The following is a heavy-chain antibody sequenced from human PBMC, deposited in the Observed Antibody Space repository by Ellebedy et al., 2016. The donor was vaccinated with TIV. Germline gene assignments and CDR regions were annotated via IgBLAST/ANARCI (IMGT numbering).Heavy chain of an antibody. Sequence: GESLKISFAASGFTFSDYYMSWSRQAPGKGLEWVAYTSGSGNNIYYADSVQGRFTIARDNAKNSLNLQMDSLRAEDTAVYFCARDEGYNYGYLDYWGQGTLVTVSS. CDR2: TSGSGNNI. V-gene: IGHV3-11*04. CDR3: ARDEGYNYGYLDY. J-gene: IGHJ4*02. D-gene: IGHD5-18*01. CDR1: GFTFSDYY.